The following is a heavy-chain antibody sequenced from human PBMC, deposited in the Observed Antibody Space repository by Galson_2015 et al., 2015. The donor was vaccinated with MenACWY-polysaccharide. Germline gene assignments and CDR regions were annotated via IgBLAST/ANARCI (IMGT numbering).Heavy chain of an antibody. CDR3: GRGVTGLFDY. J-gene: IGHJ4*02. CDR2: ISYDGSNK. CDR1: GFTFSSYA. D-gene: IGHD1-20*01. V-gene: IGHV3-30-3*01. Sequence: SLRLSCAASGFTFSSYAMHWVRQAPGKGLEWVAVISYDGSNKYYADSEKGRFTISRDNSKNTLYLQMNSLRAEDTAVYYCGRGVTGLFDYWGQGTLVTVSS.